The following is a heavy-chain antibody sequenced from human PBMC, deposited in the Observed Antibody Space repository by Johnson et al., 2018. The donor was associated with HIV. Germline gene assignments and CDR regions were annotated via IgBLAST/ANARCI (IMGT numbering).Heavy chain of an antibody. Sequence: VQLVESGGGLVKPGGSLRLSCTASGFTFDDYGMNWVRQVPGQGLEWVSGINWNGGSTSYADSVKGRFTISRDNAKNSLYLQMNSLRAEDTDVYYCATLNGHAFDIWGQGTMVTVSS. J-gene: IGHJ3*02. V-gene: IGHV3-20*04. CDR3: ATLNGHAFDI. CDR2: INWNGGST. CDR1: GFTFDDYG.